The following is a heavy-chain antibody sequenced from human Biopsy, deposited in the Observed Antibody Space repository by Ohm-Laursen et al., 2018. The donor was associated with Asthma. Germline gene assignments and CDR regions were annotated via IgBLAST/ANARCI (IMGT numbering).Heavy chain of an antibody. Sequence: ASVKVSCKTSGYTFNSAGITWVRQAPGQGLEWMGWISVYSGNTKVAQKLQDRVTMITDTSTSTAYMELRGLRSDDTAVYFCARAVDYSHYYGIDVWGQGTTVTVS. CDR3: ARAVDYSHYYGIDV. V-gene: IGHV1-18*01. CDR1: GYTFNSAG. CDR2: ISVYSGNT. J-gene: IGHJ6*02. D-gene: IGHD3-10*01.